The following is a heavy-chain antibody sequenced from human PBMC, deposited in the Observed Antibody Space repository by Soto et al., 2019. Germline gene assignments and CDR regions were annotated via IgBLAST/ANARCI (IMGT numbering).Heavy chain of an antibody. Sequence: QVQLVQSGAEVKKPGASVKVSCKASGYTFTDYYIHWVRQAPGQGLEWMGWINPNSGGTDYAQKFQGRVTMTRATSISPGYMELSSLRSDDTAVYYCARAYYSGSGSYYFYYYNMDVWGQGTTVTVSS. J-gene: IGHJ6*02. CDR3: ARAYYSGSGSYYFYYYNMDV. CDR2: INPNSGGT. CDR1: GYTFTDYY. V-gene: IGHV1-2*02. D-gene: IGHD3-10*01.